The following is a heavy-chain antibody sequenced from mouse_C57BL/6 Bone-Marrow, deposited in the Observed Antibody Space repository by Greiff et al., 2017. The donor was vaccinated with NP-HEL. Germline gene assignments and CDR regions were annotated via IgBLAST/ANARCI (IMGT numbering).Heavy chain of an antibody. J-gene: IGHJ4*01. V-gene: IGHV1-55*01. CDR2: IYPGSGST. Sequence: QVHVKQPGAELVKPGASVKMSCKASGYTFTSYWITWVKQRPGQGLEWIGDIYPGSGSTNYNEKFKSKATLTVDTSSSTAYMQLSSLTSEDSAVYYCAREGIFTDYWGQGTSVTVSS. CDR1: GYTFTSYW. CDR3: AREGIFTDY.